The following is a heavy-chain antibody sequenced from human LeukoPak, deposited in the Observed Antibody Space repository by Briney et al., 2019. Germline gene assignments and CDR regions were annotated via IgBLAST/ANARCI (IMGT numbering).Heavy chain of an antibody. CDR3: ARGRTSGTNTYNYFDS. CDR2: IDPTGGST. Sequence: ASVKVSCKASGYTFTSYGISWVRQAPGQGLEWMGIIDPTGGSTDYAQKFQGRVIMTRDMSTSTVYMELSSLRSEDTALYYCARGRTSGTNTYNYFDSWGQGTLVNVSS. CDR1: GYTFTSYG. V-gene: IGHV1-46*01. J-gene: IGHJ5*01. D-gene: IGHD3-10*01.